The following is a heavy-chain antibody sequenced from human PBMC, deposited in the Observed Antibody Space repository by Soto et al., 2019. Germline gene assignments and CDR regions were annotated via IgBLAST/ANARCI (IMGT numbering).Heavy chain of an antibody. CDR3: ARVGSSGWSPDY. Sequence: PSETLSLTCTVSGGSISGHYWIWIRQPPGEGMEWIGYIFYSGSTTYNNNPSLKSRVTISVDTSKNQFSLSLSSVTAADTAVYYCARVGSSGWSPDYRGQGTLVTVSS. V-gene: IGHV4-59*11. J-gene: IGHJ4*02. CDR1: GGSISGHY. CDR2: IFYSGSTTY. D-gene: IGHD6-19*01.